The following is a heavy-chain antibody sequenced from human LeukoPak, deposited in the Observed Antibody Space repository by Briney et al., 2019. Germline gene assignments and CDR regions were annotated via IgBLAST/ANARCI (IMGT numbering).Heavy chain of an antibody. V-gene: IGHV3-48*02. CDR2: ISSSSSTI. CDR3: ARMHYFDY. Sequence: GWSLRLSCAASGFTFSTYSMNWVRQVPGMGLEWVSHISSSSSTIFYADSVKGRFTISRDNAKNSLYLQMNSLRDEDTAVYYCARMHYFDYWGQGTLVTVSS. J-gene: IGHJ4*02. CDR1: GFTFSTYS.